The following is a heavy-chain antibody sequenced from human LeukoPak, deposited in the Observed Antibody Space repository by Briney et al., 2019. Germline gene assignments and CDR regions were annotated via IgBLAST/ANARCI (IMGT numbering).Heavy chain of an antibody. Sequence: GESLQISCKGSGYTFTSYWIAWLRQMSGKGLEWMGIIYPGNSDTRYSPSFRGQVTMSVDKSISTAYVQWSGLRASDTAMYYCAKVSGYSIDYWGLGTLVTVSS. D-gene: IGHD6-13*01. J-gene: IGHJ4*02. CDR1: GYTFTSYW. V-gene: IGHV5-51*01. CDR2: IYPGNSDT. CDR3: AKVSGYSIDY.